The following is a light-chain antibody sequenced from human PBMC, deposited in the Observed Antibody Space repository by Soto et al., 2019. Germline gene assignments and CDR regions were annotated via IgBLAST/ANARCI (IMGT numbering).Light chain of an antibody. Sequence: EIVLTQSPGTLSLSPGERATLSCRASQSVSSSYLAWYQQKPGQAPRLLIYGASSRATGIPDRFSGSGSGTDFTLTISRLEPEYFAVYYCQLGLTFGGGTKVDIK. CDR2: GAS. CDR3: QLGLT. V-gene: IGKV3-20*01. CDR1: QSVSSSY. J-gene: IGKJ4*01.